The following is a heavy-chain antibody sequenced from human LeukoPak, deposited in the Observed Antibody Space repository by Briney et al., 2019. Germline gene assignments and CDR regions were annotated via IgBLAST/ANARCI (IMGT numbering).Heavy chain of an antibody. J-gene: IGHJ1*01. CDR1: GFIVSRSY. CDR2: IYSDQRT. Sequence: GGSLRLSCTASGFIVSRSYMSWVRQAPGKGLEWVSIIYSDQRTYYADSVKGRFTISRDNSKNTLYLQMNSLRAEDTAVYYCAKEGYGSGSYYNSEYFQHWGQGTLVTVSS. D-gene: IGHD3-10*01. V-gene: IGHV3-66*02. CDR3: AKEGYGSGSYYNSEYFQH.